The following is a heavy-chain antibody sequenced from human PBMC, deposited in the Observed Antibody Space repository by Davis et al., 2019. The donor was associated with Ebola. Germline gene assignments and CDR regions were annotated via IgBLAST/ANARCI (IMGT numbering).Heavy chain of an antibody. CDR1: GYTFTSYG. J-gene: IGHJ4*02. Sequence: SVKVSCKASGYTFTSYGISWVRQAPGQGLEWMGGIIPIFGTANYAQKFQGRVTITADESTSTAYMELSSLRSEDTAVYYCARDKGGQQLNYWGQGTLVTVSP. CDR2: IIPIFGTA. CDR3: ARDKGGQQLNY. D-gene: IGHD6-13*01. V-gene: IGHV1-69*13.